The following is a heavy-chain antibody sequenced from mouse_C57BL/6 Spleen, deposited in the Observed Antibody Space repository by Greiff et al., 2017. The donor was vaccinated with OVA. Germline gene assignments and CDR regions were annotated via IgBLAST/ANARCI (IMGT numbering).Heavy chain of an antibody. CDR2: ISDGGSYT. Sequence: EVQLVESGGGLVKPGGSLKLSCAASGFTFSSYAMSWVRQTPEKRLEWVATISDGGSYTYYPDNVKGRFTISRDNAKNNLYLQMSHLKSEDTAMYYCARDPLSPYAMDYWGQGTSVTVSS. V-gene: IGHV5-4*01. J-gene: IGHJ4*01. CDR1: GFTFSSYA. CDR3: ARDPLSPYAMDY.